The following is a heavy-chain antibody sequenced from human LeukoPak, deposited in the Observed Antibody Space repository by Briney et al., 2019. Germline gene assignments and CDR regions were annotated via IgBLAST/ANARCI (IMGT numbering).Heavy chain of an antibody. Sequence: SPPCTVSGGSISSSSYYWGWVRQPPGEGVGGVGRIYFSGSTYYTPSLKSRVTISVDTSKNQFSLKLNSVTAADTAVYYCARGYYDSSGYYQSPIFDYWGQGTLVTVSS. CDR3: ARGYYDSSGYYQSPIFDY. CDR1: GGSISSSSYY. D-gene: IGHD3-22*01. J-gene: IGHJ4*02. V-gene: IGHV4-39*07. CDR2: IYFSGST.